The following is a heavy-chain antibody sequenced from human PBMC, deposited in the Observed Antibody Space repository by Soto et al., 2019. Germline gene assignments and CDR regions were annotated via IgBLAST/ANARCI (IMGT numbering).Heavy chain of an antibody. D-gene: IGHD6-6*01. V-gene: IGHV4-39*01. CDR3: ASLGRAARRRGNYYYYGMDV. Sequence: SETLSLTCTVSGGSISSSSYYWGWIRQPPGKGLEWIGSIYYSGSTYYNPSLKSRVTISVDTSKNQFSLKLSSVTAADTAVYYCASLGRAARRRGNYYYYGMDVWGQGTTVTVSS. CDR2: IYYSGST. CDR1: GGSISSSSYY. J-gene: IGHJ6*02.